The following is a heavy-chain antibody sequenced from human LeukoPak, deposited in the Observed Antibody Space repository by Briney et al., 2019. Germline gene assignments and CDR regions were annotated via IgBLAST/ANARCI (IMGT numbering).Heavy chain of an antibody. Sequence: GGSLRLSCAASGFTFSSYEMNWVRQAPGKGLEWVSYISSSGSTIYYADSVKGRFTISRDNAKNSLYLQMNSLRAEDTAVYYCARETDSTLFDYWGQGTLVTVSS. D-gene: IGHD2-2*01. CDR3: ARETDSTLFDY. CDR1: GFTFSSYE. J-gene: IGHJ4*02. CDR2: ISSSGSTI. V-gene: IGHV3-48*03.